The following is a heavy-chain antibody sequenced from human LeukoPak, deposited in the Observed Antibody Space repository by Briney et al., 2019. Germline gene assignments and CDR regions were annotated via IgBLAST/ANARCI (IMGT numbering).Heavy chain of an antibody. V-gene: IGHV4-39*01. J-gene: IGHJ4*02. CDR1: GGSISSSSYY. CDR3: ASFRWAVGFEY. CDR2: IYYSGST. Sequence: SETLSLTCTVSGGSISSSSYYWGWIRQPPGKGLEWIASIYYSGSTYYNPSLKSRVTISVDTSKNQFSLRLSSVTAADTAVYYCASFRWAVGFEYWGQGTLVTVSS. D-gene: IGHD6-13*01.